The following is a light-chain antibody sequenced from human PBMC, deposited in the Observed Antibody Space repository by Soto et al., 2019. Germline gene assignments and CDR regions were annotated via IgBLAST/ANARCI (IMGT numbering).Light chain of an antibody. CDR1: QSVSTSY. CDR2: GAS. Sequence: EIVMTQSPGTLSLSRGDIAPLSCRASQSVSTSYLAWYQQKPGQAPRLLIYGASTRPTGIPARFSGSGSGADFTLTISSLQSEDFAVYCCQQYDKWPLTFGGGTKVDIK. V-gene: IGKV3D-15*01. J-gene: IGKJ4*01. CDR3: QQYDKWPLT.